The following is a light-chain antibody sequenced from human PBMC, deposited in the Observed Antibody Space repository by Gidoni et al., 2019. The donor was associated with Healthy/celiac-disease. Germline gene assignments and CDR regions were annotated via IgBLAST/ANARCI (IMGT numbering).Light chain of an antibody. CDR1: QSVSSY. CDR2: DAS. J-gene: IGKJ4*01. V-gene: IGKV3-11*01. CDR3: QQHSNWPLT. Sequence: ILLTQSPATLSLSPGERATLSCRASQSVSSYLAWYQQKPGQAPRLLIYDASNKASGIPARFSGSGSGTDFTLTISSLESEDFAVYYCQQHSNWPLTFGGGTKVEIK.